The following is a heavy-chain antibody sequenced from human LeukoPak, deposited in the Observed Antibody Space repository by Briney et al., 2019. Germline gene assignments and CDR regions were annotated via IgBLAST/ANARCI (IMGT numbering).Heavy chain of an antibody. D-gene: IGHD6-13*01. CDR2: IIPIFGTA. CDR3: AREWGSSTNAFDI. CDR1: GGTFSSYA. J-gene: IGHJ3*02. V-gene: IGHV1-69*13. Sequence: SVKVSCKASGGTFSSYAISWVRQAPGQGLEWMGGIIPIFGTANYAQKFQGRVTITADESTSTAYMELSSLRSEDTAVYYCAREWGSSTNAFDIWGQGTMVTVSS.